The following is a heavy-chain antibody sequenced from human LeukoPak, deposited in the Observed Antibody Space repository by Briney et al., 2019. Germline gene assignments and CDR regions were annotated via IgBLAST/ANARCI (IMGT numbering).Heavy chain of an antibody. CDR1: GYTFTSYG. CDR2: IIPIFGTA. J-gene: IGHJ6*03. Sequence: SVKVSCKASGYTFTSYGISWVRQAPGQGLEWMGGIIPIFGTANYAQKFQGRVTITTDESTSTAYMELSSLRSEDTAVYYCARVKPYYYYYYMDVWGKGTTVTVSS. CDR3: ARVKPYYYYYYMDV. V-gene: IGHV1-69*05.